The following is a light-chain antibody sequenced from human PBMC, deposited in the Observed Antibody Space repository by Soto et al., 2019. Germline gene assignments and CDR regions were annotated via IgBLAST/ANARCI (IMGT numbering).Light chain of an antibody. Sequence: EIVMTQSPATVSVSPWMRVTLSCRASQSVSSDLAWYQQKPGQAPRLLIYGASTRATGIPGRFSGGGSGTDFTLTISSLEPEDFAVYYCQQRSNLITFGQGTRLEIK. CDR1: QSVSSD. V-gene: IGKV3-11*01. CDR2: GAS. CDR3: QQRSNLIT. J-gene: IGKJ5*01.